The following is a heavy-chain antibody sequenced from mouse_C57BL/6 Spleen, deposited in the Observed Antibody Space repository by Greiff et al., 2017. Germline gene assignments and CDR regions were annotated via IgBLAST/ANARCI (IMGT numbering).Heavy chain of an antibody. D-gene: IGHD4-1*01. CDR3: ARPGGNY. Sequence: QVQLQQSGPELVKPGASVKISCKASGYAFSSSWMNWVKQRPGKGLEWIGRIYPGDGDTNYNGKFKGKATLTADKSSSTAYMKLSSLTSEDSAVYFCARPGGNYWGKGTTLTVSS. CDR2: IYPGDGDT. V-gene: IGHV1-82*01. CDR1: GYAFSSSW. J-gene: IGHJ2*01.